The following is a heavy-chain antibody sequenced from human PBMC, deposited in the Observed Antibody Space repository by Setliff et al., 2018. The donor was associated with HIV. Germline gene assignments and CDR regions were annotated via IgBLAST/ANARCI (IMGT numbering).Heavy chain of an antibody. CDR3: ARGFDYAQRPPLYYFDY. CDR2: IYYSGNP. Sequence: PSETLSLTCTVSGGSFRSGGYYWSWICQHPGKGLEWIGYIYYSGNPFYNPSLRSRVTISLDTSKNQFSLKLSSVTAADTAVYYCARGFDYAQRPPLYYFDYWGQGTLVTVSS. J-gene: IGHJ4*02. D-gene: IGHD2-2*01. CDR1: GGSFRSGGYY. V-gene: IGHV4-31*02.